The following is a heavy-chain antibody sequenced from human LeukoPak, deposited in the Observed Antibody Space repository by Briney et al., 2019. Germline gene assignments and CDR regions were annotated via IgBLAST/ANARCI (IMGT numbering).Heavy chain of an antibody. CDR3: AKSIWSGYSSFDY. J-gene: IGHJ4*02. V-gene: IGHV3-23*01. D-gene: IGHD3-3*01. Sequence: GGSLRLSCAASGFTFSSYAMSWVRQAPGKGLEWVSVISGSGGSTYYADSVKGRFTISRDNSKNTLYLQMNSLRGEDTAVYYCAKSIWSGYSSFDYWGQGTLVTVSS. CDR1: GFTFSSYA. CDR2: ISGSGGST.